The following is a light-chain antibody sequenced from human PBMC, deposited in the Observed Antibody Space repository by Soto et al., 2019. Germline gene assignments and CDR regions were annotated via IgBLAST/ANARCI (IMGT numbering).Light chain of an antibody. CDR1: RSISTY. CDR2: EAL. CDR3: QQRNNWPLT. J-gene: IGKJ4*02. Sequence: VFTQSPATPSLSPGERAPPSCRASRSISTYLAWYQQKPGQAPRLLIYEALNRATGIPARFSGSGSGTDFTLTISSLEPEDFAVYYCQQRNNWPLTFGGGTKVDI. V-gene: IGKV3-11*01.